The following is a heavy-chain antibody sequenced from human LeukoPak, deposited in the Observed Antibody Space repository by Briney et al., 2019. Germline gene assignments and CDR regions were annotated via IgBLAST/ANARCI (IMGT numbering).Heavy chain of an antibody. Sequence: GGSLRLSCAASGFTFSGHWMSWVRQAPGEGLEWVANIKSAGSEKYYVDSVKGRFTISRDNAKNSLYLQMNSLRPEDTAVYYCARISRYGLDYWGQGTLVTASS. D-gene: IGHD3-16*01. V-gene: IGHV3-7*04. CDR2: IKSAGSEK. CDR1: GFTFSGHW. CDR3: ARISRYGLDY. J-gene: IGHJ4*02.